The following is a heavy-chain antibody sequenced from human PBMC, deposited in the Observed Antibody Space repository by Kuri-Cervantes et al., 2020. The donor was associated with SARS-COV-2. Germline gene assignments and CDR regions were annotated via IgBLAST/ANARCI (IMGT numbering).Heavy chain of an antibody. Sequence: SETLSLTCTVSGGSVSSGSYYWSWIRQPPGKGLEWIGYIYYSGSTNYNPSLKSRVTISVDTSKNQFSLKLSSVTAADTAVYYCATPYGDYFYAFDIWGQGTMVTVSS. V-gene: IGHV4-61*01. D-gene: IGHD4-17*01. J-gene: IGHJ3*02. CDR2: IYYSGST. CDR3: ATPYGDYFYAFDI. CDR1: GGSVSSGSYY.